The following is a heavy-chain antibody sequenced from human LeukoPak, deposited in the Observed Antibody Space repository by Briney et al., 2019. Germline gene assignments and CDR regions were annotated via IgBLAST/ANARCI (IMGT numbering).Heavy chain of an antibody. CDR1: GVTFYDYA. J-gene: IGHJ4*02. D-gene: IGHD6-19*01. CDR2: ISWNSGSI. Sequence: PGGSPRLSRAAPGVTFYDYAMHWVPQAPGEGLGWVSGISWNSGSIGYADSVKGRFTISRDNAKNSLYLQLNSLRAEDTALYCCVKDIGGAVAGTFDYWGQGTLVTVSS. V-gene: IGHV3-9*01. CDR3: VKDIGGAVAGTFDY.